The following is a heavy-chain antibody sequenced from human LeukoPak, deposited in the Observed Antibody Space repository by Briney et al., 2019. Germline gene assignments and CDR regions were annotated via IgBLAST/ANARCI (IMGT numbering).Heavy chain of an antibody. CDR2: ISGSGGST. J-gene: IGHJ4*02. CDR3: AKDLLRAYDFWSGYSF. Sequence: GGSLRLSCAASGFTFSSYAMSWVRQAPGKGLEWVSAISGSGGSTYYADSVKGRFTISRDNSKNTLYLQMNSLRAEDTAVYYCAKDLLRAYDFWSGYSFWGQGTLVTVSS. CDR1: GFTFSSYA. V-gene: IGHV3-23*01. D-gene: IGHD3-3*01.